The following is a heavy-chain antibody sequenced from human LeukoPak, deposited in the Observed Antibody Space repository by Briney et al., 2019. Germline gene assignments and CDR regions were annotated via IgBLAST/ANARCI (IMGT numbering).Heavy chain of an antibody. D-gene: IGHD6-19*01. Sequence: GGAPRLSRAASPGITLFDYWMNWGRQAPGEGLEWVAIIRQDGRETLYLDSVRGRFTISRDNAKSSVYLEINSLRAEDTAVYYCVGGIGWQPDYWGQGTLVTVSS. CDR2: IRQDGRET. CDR1: PGITLFDYW. V-gene: IGHV3-7*03. CDR3: VGGIGWQPDY. J-gene: IGHJ4*02.